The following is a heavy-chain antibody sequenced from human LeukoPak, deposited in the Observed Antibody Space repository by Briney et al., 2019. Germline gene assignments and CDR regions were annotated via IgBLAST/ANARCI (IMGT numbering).Heavy chain of an antibody. CDR2: ISGSGGST. CDR3: AKDDYGDPGAFDI. J-gene: IGHJ3*02. Sequence: GGSLRLSCAASGFTFSSYAMSWVRQAPGKGLEWVSAISGSGGSTYYADSVKGRFTISRDNSKSTLYLQMNSLRAEDTAVYYCAKDDYGDPGAFDIWGQGTMVTVSS. D-gene: IGHD4-17*01. CDR1: GFTFSSYA. V-gene: IGHV3-23*01.